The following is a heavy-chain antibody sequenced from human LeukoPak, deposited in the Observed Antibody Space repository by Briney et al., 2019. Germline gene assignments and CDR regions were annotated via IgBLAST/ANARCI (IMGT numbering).Heavy chain of an antibody. J-gene: IGHJ4*02. CDR2: ISGSGDVT. D-gene: IGHD6-6*01. Sequence: GGSLRLSCAASGFSISNNGISWVRQAPGKRLEWVSGISGSGDVTWYADSVKGRFTISRDNAKNSLYLQMNSLRAEDTAVYYCAAGIAARLFDYWGQGTLVTVSS. CDR1: GFSISNNG. CDR3: AAGIAARLFDY. V-gene: IGHV3-23*01.